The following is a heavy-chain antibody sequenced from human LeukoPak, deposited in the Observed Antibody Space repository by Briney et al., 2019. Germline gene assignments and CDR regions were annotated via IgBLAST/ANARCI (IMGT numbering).Heavy chain of an antibody. D-gene: IGHD3-10*01. CDR2: INHSGST. CDR1: GGSFSGSY. J-gene: IGHJ4*02. V-gene: IGHV4-34*01. Sequence: SETLSLTCAVYGGSFSGSYWSWIRKPPGKGLEWMGEINHSGSTNYNPSLKSRVTISVDTSKNQFSLKLSSVTAADTAVYYCARNPITMVRGVIYFDYWGQGTLVTVSS. CDR3: ARNPITMVRGVIYFDY.